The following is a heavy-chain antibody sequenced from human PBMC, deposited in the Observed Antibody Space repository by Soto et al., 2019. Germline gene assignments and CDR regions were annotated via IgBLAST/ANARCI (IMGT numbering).Heavy chain of an antibody. CDR3: ARFLFPTGYSEYYFDY. V-gene: IGHV1-18*01. D-gene: IGHD3-9*01. Sequence: QVQLVQSGAEVKKPGASVKVSCKASGYTFTSYGISWVRQAPGQGLEWMGWISAYNGNTNNAQKLQGRVTMTTDTTTSTVNMELRSLRSDDTAVYYCARFLFPTGYSEYYFDYWGQGTLVTVSS. J-gene: IGHJ4*02. CDR2: ISAYNGNT. CDR1: GYTFTSYG.